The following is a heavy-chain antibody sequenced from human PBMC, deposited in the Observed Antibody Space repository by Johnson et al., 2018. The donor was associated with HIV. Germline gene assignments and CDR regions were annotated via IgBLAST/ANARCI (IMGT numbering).Heavy chain of an antibody. V-gene: IGHV3-53*01. J-gene: IGHJ3*02. CDR2: IYSGGST. Sequence: EVQLVESGGGLIQPGGSLRLSCAASGFTVSSNYMSWVRQAPGKGLEWVSVIYSGGSTYYADSVKGRFTISRDNSKNTLYLQMNSLETEDTAVYYCTAPIVGAIDAFDIWGQGTMVTVSS. CDR1: GFTVSSNY. CDR3: TAPIVGAIDAFDI. D-gene: IGHD1-26*01.